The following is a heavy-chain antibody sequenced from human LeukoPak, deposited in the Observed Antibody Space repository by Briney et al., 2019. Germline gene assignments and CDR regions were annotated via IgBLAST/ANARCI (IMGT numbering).Heavy chain of an antibody. V-gene: IGHV6-1*01. CDR2: TYYRSNLYN. D-gene: IGHD3-10*01. Sequence: SQTLSLTCAISGDSVSSNSAAWNWIRQSPSRGLEWLGRTYYRSNLYNDYAVSVKSRITINPDTSKNQFSLQLNSVTPEDTAVYYCARVSRMVRGVKGGSGDTSFDYWGQGTLVTVSS. J-gene: IGHJ4*02. CDR3: ARVSRMVRGVKGGSGDTSFDY. CDR1: GDSVSSNSAA.